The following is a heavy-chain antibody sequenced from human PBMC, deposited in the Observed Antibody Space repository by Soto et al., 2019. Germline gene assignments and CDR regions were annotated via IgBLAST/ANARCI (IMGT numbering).Heavy chain of an antibody. D-gene: IGHD1-26*01. CDR3: SRDLAYSGCYNYDYGMDV. V-gene: IGHV3-30-3*01. J-gene: IGHJ6*02. CDR2: ISYDGSNK. Sequence: GGSLRLSCAASGFTFSSYAMHWVRQAPGKGLEWVAVISYDGSNKYCADSVKGRFTISRDKSKNTLYLQMNSLRAEDTVVYYCSRDLAYSGCYNYDYGMDVWGQGTTVTVSS. CDR1: GFTFSSYA.